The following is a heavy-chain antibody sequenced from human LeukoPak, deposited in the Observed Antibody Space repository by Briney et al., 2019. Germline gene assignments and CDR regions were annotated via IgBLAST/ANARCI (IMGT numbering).Heavy chain of an antibody. CDR3: ARHRYTSSSSYFDF. D-gene: IGHD6-6*01. Sequence: TSETLSLTCTVSGGSISSSSYYWGWIRQPPGKGLERVGYIYSSGSTNYNPSLKSRVTISVDTSKNQFSLRLSSVTAADTAVYYCARHRYTSSSSYFDFWGQGTLVTVSS. V-gene: IGHV4-61*05. J-gene: IGHJ4*02. CDR2: IYSSGST. CDR1: GGSISSSSYY.